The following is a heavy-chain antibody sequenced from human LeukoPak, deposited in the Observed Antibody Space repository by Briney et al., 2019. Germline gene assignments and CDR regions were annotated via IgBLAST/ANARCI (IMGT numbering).Heavy chain of an antibody. J-gene: IGHJ4*02. V-gene: IGHV3-9*01. CDR3: AKTHPGYSSSWYGPYAFDY. CDR1: GFTFDDYA. D-gene: IGHD6-13*01. CDR2: ISWNSGSI. Sequence: PGGSLRLSCAASGFTFDDYAMHWVRQAPGKGLEWVSGISWNSGSIGYADSVKGRFTISRDNAKNSLYLQMNSLRAEDTALYYCAKTHPGYSSSWYGPYAFDYWGQGTLVTVSS.